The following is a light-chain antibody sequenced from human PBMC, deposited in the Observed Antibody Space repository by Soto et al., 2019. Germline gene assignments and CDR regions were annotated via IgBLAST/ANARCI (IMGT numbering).Light chain of an antibody. CDR3: QQYGSSPRT. CDR2: GAS. CDR1: QSVSSSY. Sequence: EIVLTHSPGTLALSPCEGAALSSRASQSVSSSYLAWYQQKPGQAPRLLIYGASSRATGIPDRFSGSGSGTDFTLTISRLEPEDFAVYYCQQYGSSPRTFGQGTKVDIK. J-gene: IGKJ1*01. V-gene: IGKV3-20*01.